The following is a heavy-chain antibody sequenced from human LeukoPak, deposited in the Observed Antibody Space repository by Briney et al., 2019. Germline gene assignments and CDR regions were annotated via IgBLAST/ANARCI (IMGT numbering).Heavy chain of an antibody. CDR3: ARDHGRSYNYGSDALDI. V-gene: IGHV4-31*03. Sequence: SQTLSLTCSVSGGSIKGGGFFWNWVRQHPGKGLEWIGHIYYSGSTSYNPSVKSRVTISVDTSKNQFSLKLTSVTAADTAMYYCARDHGRSYNYGSDALDIWGQGTLVIVSA. CDR1: GGSIKGGGFF. CDR2: IYYSGST. D-gene: IGHD5-18*01. J-gene: IGHJ3*02.